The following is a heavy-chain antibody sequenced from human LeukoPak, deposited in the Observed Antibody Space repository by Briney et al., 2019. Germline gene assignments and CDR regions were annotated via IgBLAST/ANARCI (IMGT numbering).Heavy chain of an antibody. Sequence: AGGSLRLSCAASGFTFDDYGMSWVRQAPGKGLEWVSAISGSGGSTYYADSVKGRFTISRDNSKNTLYLQMNSLRAEDTAVYYCAKYLGYCSGGSCYSDYFDYWGQETLVTVSS. V-gene: IGHV3-23*01. CDR3: AKYLGYCSGGSCYSDYFDY. J-gene: IGHJ4*02. CDR2: ISGSGGST. CDR1: GFTFDDYG. D-gene: IGHD2-15*01.